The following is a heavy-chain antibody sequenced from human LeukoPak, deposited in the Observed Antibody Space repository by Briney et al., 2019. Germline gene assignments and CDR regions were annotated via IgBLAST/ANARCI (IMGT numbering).Heavy chain of an antibody. Sequence: SETLSLTCTVSGGSTSSSSYSWAWIRQPPGKGLEWIGSIYHSGSTYYNPSLKSRVTISVDTSKNQFSLKLSSVTAADTAVYYCARGAFSLWSLEWFDPWGQGTLVTVSS. D-gene: IGHD5-18*01. CDR3: ARGAFSLWSLEWFDP. CDR1: GGSTSSSSYS. CDR2: IYHSGST. V-gene: IGHV4-39*07. J-gene: IGHJ5*02.